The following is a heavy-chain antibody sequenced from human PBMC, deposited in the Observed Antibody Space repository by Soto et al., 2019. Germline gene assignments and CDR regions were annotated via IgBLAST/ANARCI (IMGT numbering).Heavy chain of an antibody. D-gene: IGHD6-13*01. Sequence: GGSLRLSCASSVFTFISYGMHWVRQSPGKGLEWVAVIWYDGSNKYYGDSVKGRITISRDNSKNTLFLQMNSLRAEDTAVYYCERGLRGFDSSSPALDYWGQGTLVTVSP. J-gene: IGHJ4*02. CDR1: VFTFISYG. CDR2: IWYDGSNK. CDR3: ERGLRGFDSSSPALDY. V-gene: IGHV3-33*01.